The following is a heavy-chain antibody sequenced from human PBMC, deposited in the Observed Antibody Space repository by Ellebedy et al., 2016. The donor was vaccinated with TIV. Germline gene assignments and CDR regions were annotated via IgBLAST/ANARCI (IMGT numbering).Heavy chain of an antibody. CDR3: ARHYYGSGNPSGY. J-gene: IGHJ4*02. CDR2: IDPSDSYT. Sequence: GESLKISCKGSGDIFSTFWISWVRQMPGKGLEWMVRIDPSDSYTNYSPSFQGHVTISADKSISTAYLQWSSLKASDTAMYYCARHYYGSGNPSGYWGQGTLVTVSS. CDR1: GDIFSTFW. D-gene: IGHD3-10*01. V-gene: IGHV5-10-1*01.